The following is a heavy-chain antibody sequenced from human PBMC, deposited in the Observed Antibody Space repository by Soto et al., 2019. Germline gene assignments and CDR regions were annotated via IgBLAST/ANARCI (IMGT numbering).Heavy chain of an antibody. V-gene: IGHV3-30-3*01. J-gene: IGHJ4*02. CDR2: ISYDGSNK. Sequence: PGGSLRLSCAASGFTFSSYAMHWVRQAPGKGLEWVAVISYDGSNKYYADSVKGRFTISRDNSKNTLYLQMNSLRAEDTAVYYCARERGYYDSSGYYYRGSIDYWGQGALLTVSS. D-gene: IGHD3-22*01. CDR3: ARERGYYDSSGYYYRGSIDY. CDR1: GFTFSSYA.